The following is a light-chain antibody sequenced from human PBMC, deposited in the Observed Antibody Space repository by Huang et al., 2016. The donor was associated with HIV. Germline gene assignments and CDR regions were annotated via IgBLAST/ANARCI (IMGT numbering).Light chain of an antibody. J-gene: IGKJ1*01. Sequence: DIQMTQSPSTLSASIGDRVTITCRASQSVSNWLAWFQQRPGKAPNLLFYKASNLESGVPSRFSGSGAGTEFTLTISSLQPDDFATYYCQQYNSYSPGTFGQGTKVEIK. V-gene: IGKV1-5*03. CDR3: QQYNSYSPGT. CDR1: QSVSNW. CDR2: KAS.